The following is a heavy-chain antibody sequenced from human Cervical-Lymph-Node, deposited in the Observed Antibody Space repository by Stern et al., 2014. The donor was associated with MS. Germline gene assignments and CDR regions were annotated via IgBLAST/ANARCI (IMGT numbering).Heavy chain of an antibody. CDR3: ARGGVVVNWFDP. CDR2: INPSGGST. D-gene: IGHD2-15*01. J-gene: IGHJ5*02. Sequence: VKLVESGAEVKKPGASVKVSCKASGYTFTSYYMHWVRQSPGQGLEWMGIINPSGGSTNYAQKFQGRVTMTRDTSTSTVYMELSSLRSEDTAVYYCARGGVVVNWFDPWGQGTLVTVSS. CDR1: GYTFTSYY. V-gene: IGHV1-46*01.